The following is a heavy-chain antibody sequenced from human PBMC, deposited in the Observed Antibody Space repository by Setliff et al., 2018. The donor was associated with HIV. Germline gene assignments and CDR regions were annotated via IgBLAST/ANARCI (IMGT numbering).Heavy chain of an antibody. J-gene: IGHJ4*02. CDR1: GFTFNTYW. CDR2: SNSDGSST. D-gene: IGHD7-27*01. CDR3: ARELPGPPGALDY. V-gene: IGHV3-74*01. Sequence: GGSLRLSCAASGFTFNTYWMHWVRQAPGKGLVWVSHSNSDGSSTTYADSVEGRFTISRDNAKNTLYLQMNSLRAEDTAVYFCARELPGPPGALDYWGQGTLVTVSS.